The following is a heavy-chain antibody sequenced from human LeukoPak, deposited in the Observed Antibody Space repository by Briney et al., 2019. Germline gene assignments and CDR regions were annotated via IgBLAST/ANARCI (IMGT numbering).Heavy chain of an antibody. Sequence: SETLSLTCTVSGASINNYYWSWIRQPPGKGLEWIGYIYYSGSTNYNPSLKSRVTISVDTSKNQFSLKLSSVTAADTAVYYCAPPPGIAVAGTFFQHWGQGTLVTVSS. CDR1: GASINNYY. V-gene: IGHV4-59*01. CDR2: IYYSGST. J-gene: IGHJ1*01. D-gene: IGHD6-19*01. CDR3: APPPGIAVAGTFFQH.